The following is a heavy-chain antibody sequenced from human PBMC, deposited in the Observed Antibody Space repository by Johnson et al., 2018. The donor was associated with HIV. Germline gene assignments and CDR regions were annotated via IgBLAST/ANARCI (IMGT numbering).Heavy chain of an antibody. CDR3: ASGVYSSSWSWDVAFDI. Sequence: VQLVESGGGLVRPGGSLRLSCIVSGFTFNDYYMTWIRQGPGKGLEWVSVIYSGGNTYYADSVKGRFTISRDNSKNTLYLQMNSLRAEDTAVYYCASGVYSSSWSWDVAFDIWGQGTLVTVS. CDR2: IYSGGNT. V-gene: IGHV3-66*01. J-gene: IGHJ3*02. D-gene: IGHD6-13*01. CDR1: GFTFNDYY.